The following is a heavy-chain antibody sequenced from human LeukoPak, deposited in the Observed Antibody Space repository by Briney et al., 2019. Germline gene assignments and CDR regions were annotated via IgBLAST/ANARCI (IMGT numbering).Heavy chain of an antibody. D-gene: IGHD3-22*01. CDR1: GITLSNYG. CDR2: ISGSGGGT. Sequence: GGSLRLSCAVSGITLSNYGMSWVRQAPGKGLEWVAGISGSGGGTNYAASVKGRFTISRDNPKNTLYLQMNSLRAEDTAVYFCEKRGVVIRVILVGFHKEAYYFDSWGQGALVTVSS. V-gene: IGHV3-23*01. J-gene: IGHJ4*02. CDR3: EKRGVVIRVILVGFHKEAYYFDS.